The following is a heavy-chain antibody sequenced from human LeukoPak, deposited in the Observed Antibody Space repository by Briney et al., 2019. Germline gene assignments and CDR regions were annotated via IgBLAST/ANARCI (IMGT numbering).Heavy chain of an antibody. D-gene: IGHD1-26*01. Sequence: PSETLSLTCTVSVDSDSRGSYFCTWIWQPPGEGVEWIGYINYSRSTNYNPSLKSRVTISIDTSKNQFSLKLSSVTAADTAVYYCAVGVGATDYWGQGTLVTVSS. J-gene: IGHJ4*02. CDR3: AVGVGATDY. CDR2: INYSRST. V-gene: IGHV4-61*01. CDR1: VDSDSRGSYF.